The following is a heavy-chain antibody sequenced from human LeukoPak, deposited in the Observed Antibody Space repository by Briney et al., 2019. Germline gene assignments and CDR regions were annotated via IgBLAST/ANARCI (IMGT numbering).Heavy chain of an antibody. CDR2: INPNSGGT. CDR1: GYTFTSYY. CDR3: ARGGVLRYFDWSRP. Sequence: ASVKVSCKASGYTFTSYYMHWVRQAPGQGLEWMGWINPNSGGTNYAQKFQGRVTMTRDTSISTAYMELSRLRSDDTAVYYCARGGVLRYFDWSRPWGQGTLVTVSS. V-gene: IGHV1-2*02. J-gene: IGHJ5*02. D-gene: IGHD3-9*01.